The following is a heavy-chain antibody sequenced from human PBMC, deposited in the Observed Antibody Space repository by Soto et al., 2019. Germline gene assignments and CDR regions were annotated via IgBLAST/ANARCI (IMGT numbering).Heavy chain of an antibody. V-gene: IGHV3-21*01. CDR1: GFTFSSYS. D-gene: IGHD3-3*01. CDR3: ARHFGRDLDY. CDR2: ISSSSSYI. J-gene: IGHJ4*02. Sequence: GGSLRLSCAASGFTFSSYSMNWVRQAPGKGLEWVSSISSSSSYIYYADSVKGRFTISRDNAKNSLYLQMNSLRAEDTAVYCCARHFGRDLDYWGQGTLVTVPQ.